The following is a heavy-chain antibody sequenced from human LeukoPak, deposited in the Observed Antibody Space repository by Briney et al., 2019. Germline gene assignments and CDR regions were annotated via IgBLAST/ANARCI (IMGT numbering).Heavy chain of an antibody. CDR2: ISSSGSTI. CDR1: EFVFSDYY. J-gene: IGHJ4*02. D-gene: IGHD6-6*01. Sequence: GGSLRLSCAASEFVFSDYYMSWIRQAPGKGPECISYISSSGSTIYYADSVKGRFTISRDNAKNSLYLQMNSLRAEDTAFYYCARGSSFSNFWGQGTLVTVSS. CDR3: ARGSSFSNF. V-gene: IGHV3-11*01.